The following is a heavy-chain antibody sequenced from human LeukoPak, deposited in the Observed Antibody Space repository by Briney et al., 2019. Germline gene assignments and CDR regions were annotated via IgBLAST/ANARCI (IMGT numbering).Heavy chain of an antibody. V-gene: IGHV4-4*02. Sequence: PSETLSLTCAVSGGSISSSNWWSWVRPPPGKGLEWIGEIFHSGNTNYNPSLKSRVTLSVDKSKNHFSLKMSSVTAADTAVYYCARDVSIRDYYYGMDVWGQGTTVTVSS. CDR1: GGSISSSNW. CDR3: ARDVSIRDYYYGMDV. J-gene: IGHJ6*02. CDR2: IFHSGNT. D-gene: IGHD3-10*01.